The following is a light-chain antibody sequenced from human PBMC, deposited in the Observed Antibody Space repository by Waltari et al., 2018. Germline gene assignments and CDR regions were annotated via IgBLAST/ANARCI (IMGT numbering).Light chain of an antibody. Sequence: DIQMTQSPSTLSASVGDTVTITWRASRSISRWLAWFQQKPGKAPKRLIYEACTLESGVPSRFSGSGSGSEFNITISSLQPDDLATYYCQQYNSYSEYTFGQGTKLEMK. CDR2: EAC. CDR3: QQYNSYSEYT. CDR1: RSISRW. V-gene: IGKV1-5*03. J-gene: IGKJ2*01.